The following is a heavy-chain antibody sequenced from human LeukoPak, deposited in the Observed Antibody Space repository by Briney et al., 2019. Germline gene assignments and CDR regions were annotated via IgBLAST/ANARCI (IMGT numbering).Heavy chain of an antibody. J-gene: IGHJ4*02. Sequence: GSLRLFCTNSGFHSRRNCIGWVRQAPGKGLGWISYISSSSSNIQYADSVKGRFTISRDNAKNSLYLQMNSLRAEDTAVYYCARALDYGDSRDYWGQGTLVTVSS. CDR2: ISSSSSNI. V-gene: IGHV3-48*04. CDR1: GFHSRRNC. CDR3: ARALDYGDSRDY. D-gene: IGHD4-17*01.